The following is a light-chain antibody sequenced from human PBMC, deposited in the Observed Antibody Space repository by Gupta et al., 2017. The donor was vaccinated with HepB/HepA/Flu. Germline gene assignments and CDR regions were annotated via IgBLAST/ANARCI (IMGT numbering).Light chain of an antibody. J-gene: IGLJ2*01. Sequence: QSALTQPPSASGTHGQRVTIPCSGSSSNIGSHYLYWYQKLPGTAPKVLIYRNNLRPSGVPDRFSGSKSGTSASLAISGLRSEDEADYYCAAWDDSLSGPVFGGGTKLTVL. CDR2: RNN. CDR3: AAWDDSLSGPV. V-gene: IGLV1-47*01. CDR1: SSNIGSHY.